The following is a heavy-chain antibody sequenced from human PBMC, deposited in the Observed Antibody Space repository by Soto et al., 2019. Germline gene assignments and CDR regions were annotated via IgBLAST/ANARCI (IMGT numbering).Heavy chain of an antibody. CDR2: IYYSGST. CDR3: ARGEYGSVRPYYDYCDFMDV. D-gene: IGHD3-10*01. CDR1: GGSISSYY. Sequence: SETLSLTCTVSGGSISSYYWSWIRQPPGKGLEWIGYIYYSGSTNYNPSLKSRVTISVDTSRNQFSLKLSSVTAADTAVYYCARGEYGSVRPYYDYCDFMDVSGKRTTV. J-gene: IGHJ6*03. V-gene: IGHV4-59*01.